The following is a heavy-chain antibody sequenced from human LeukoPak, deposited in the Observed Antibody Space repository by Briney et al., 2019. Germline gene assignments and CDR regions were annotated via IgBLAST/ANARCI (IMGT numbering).Heavy chain of an antibody. D-gene: IGHD3-3*01. J-gene: IGHJ3*02. CDR2: IYYSGST. CDR1: GGSISSSSYY. CDR3: ARHVYDFWSGYSTSGAFDI. Sequence: SETLSLTCTVSGGSISSSSYYWGWIRQPPGKGLEWIGSIYYSGSTYYNPSLKSRVTISVDTSKNQFSLKLSSVTAADTVVYYCARHVYDFWSGYSTSGAFDIWGQGTMVTVSS. V-gene: IGHV4-39*01.